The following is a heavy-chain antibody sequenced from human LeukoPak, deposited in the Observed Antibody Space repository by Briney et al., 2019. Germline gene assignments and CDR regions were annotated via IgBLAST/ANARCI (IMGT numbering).Heavy chain of an antibody. J-gene: IGHJ6*03. CDR1: GFTFDDYA. CDR2: ISGDGGST. D-gene: IGHD3-3*01. CDR3: AKPGYDFWSGYYSPSFYCYYMDV. V-gene: IGHV3-43*02. Sequence: TGGSLRHSCAASGFTFDDYAMHWVRQAPGKGLEWVSLISGDGGSTYYADSVKGRFTISRDNSKNSLYLQMNSLRTEDTALYYCAKPGYDFWSGYYSPSFYCYYMDVWGKGTTVTVSS.